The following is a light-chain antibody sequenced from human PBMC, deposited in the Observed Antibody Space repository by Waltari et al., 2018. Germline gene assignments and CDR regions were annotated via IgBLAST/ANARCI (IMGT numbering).Light chain of an antibody. CDR1: SSNIGKNY. CDR3: RTWDSSLSAGV. V-gene: IGLV1-51*01. J-gene: IGLJ2*01. Sequence: QSALTRPPSVSAAPGKKVTISCSGSSSNIGKNYVSWYQQLPGTAPKLLIYDNNKPPSGIPDRFSGSRSGTSATLGITGLQTGDEADYYCRTWDSSLSAGVFGGGTKLTVL. CDR2: DNN.